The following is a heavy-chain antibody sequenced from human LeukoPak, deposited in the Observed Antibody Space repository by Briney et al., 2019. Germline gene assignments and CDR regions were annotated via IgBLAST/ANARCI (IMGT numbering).Heavy chain of an antibody. Sequence: SETLSLTCTVCGGSITGGWWCWSRHSPRKGREWIGYIHFTGSTNYNPSLNGRATASVDASKNQFSLKLTSVTAADTAVYYRAGLHFQSAEEFGPWGRGTLVTVSS. D-gene: IGHD6-25*01. V-gene: IGHV4-59*03. CDR1: GGSITGGW. J-gene: IGHJ5*02. CDR2: IHFTGST. CDR3: AGLHFQSAEEFGP.